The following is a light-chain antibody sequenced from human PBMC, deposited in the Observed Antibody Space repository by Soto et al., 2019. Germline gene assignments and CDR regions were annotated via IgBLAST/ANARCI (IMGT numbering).Light chain of an antibody. V-gene: IGKV3-15*01. J-gene: IGKJ4*01. CDR1: QSVGTN. Sequence: EIVLTQSPATLSVSPGERATLSCRASQSVGTNFAWYQQKPGQAPGLLIFGTSTRATGVPARFSGSGSGTEFTLTISSLQSEDFAVYYSHQYGDWPLTFGGGAKVEIE. CDR2: GTS. CDR3: HQYGDWPLT.